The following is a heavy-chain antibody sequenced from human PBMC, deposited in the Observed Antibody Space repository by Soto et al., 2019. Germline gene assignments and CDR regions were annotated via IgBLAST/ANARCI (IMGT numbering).Heavy chain of an antibody. D-gene: IGHD1-1*01. CDR1: GFTFSSYA. CDR2: ISGSGGST. CDR3: SNVSRRAELERLDS. Sequence: GGSLRLSCAASGFTFSSYAMSWVRQAPGKGLEWVPAISGSGGSTYYADSVKGRFTISRDNSKNTLYLQMNSLRAEDTAVYYCSNVSRRAELERLDSWGQGTLVPVSS. V-gene: IGHV3-23*01. J-gene: IGHJ5*01.